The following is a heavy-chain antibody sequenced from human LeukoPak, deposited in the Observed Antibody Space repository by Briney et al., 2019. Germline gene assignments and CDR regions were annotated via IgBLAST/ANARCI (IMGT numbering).Heavy chain of an antibody. CDR1: GDSVSSNSVT. CDR2: TYYRSTWYN. J-gene: IGHJ5*02. D-gene: IGHD1-1*01. Sequence: SQTLSLTCAISGDSVSSNSVTWNWIRQSPSRGLEWLGRTYYRSTWYNDYAVSVRGRITVNPDTSKNQFSLHLNSVTPEDTAVYYCARDRPWNDVGNWFDPWGQGTLVTVSS. CDR3: ARDRPWNDVGNWFDP. V-gene: IGHV6-1*01.